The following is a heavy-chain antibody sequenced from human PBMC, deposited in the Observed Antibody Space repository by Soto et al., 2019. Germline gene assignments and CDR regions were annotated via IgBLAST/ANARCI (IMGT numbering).Heavy chain of an antibody. V-gene: IGHV1-69*08. J-gene: IGHJ4*02. CDR1: GGTFGSDS. Sequence: QVLLVQSGTEVKESGSSVKVSCKASGGTFGSDSFSWVRQAPGQGLEWMGRILPLLDITNFAQNFQGRVTMTADKSTTTVYRELSSLRFEDTAMYFGARDLGHFDSWGQGTLVTVSP. CDR3: ARDLGHFDS. CDR2: ILPLLDIT.